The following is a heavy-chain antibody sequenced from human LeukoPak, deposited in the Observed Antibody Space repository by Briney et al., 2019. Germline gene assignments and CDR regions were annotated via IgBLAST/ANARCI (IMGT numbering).Heavy chain of an antibody. J-gene: IGHJ4*02. CDR1: GFTVRSNY. Sequence: GGSLRLSCAASGFTVRSNYMSWVRQAPGKGLEWVSVIYSGGSTYYADSVKGRFTISRDNSKNTLYLQMNSLRAEDTAVYYCAREYRSGGSCYVDYWGQGTLVTVSS. CDR3: AREYRSGGSCYVDY. V-gene: IGHV3-53*01. D-gene: IGHD2-15*01. CDR2: IYSGGST.